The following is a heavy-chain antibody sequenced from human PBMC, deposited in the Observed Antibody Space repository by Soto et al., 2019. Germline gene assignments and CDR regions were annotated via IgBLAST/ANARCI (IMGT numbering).Heavy chain of an antibody. J-gene: IGHJ4*02. Sequence: GGSLRLSCAASGFTFSSYWMSWVRQAPGKGLEWVANIKQDGSEKYYVDSVKGRFTIPRDNAKNSLYLQMNSLRAEDTAVYYCARDDYGDYEGLLWVYWGQGTLVTVSS. CDR3: ARDDYGDYEGLLWVY. CDR1: GFTFSSYW. D-gene: IGHD4-17*01. CDR2: IKQDGSEK. V-gene: IGHV3-7*01.